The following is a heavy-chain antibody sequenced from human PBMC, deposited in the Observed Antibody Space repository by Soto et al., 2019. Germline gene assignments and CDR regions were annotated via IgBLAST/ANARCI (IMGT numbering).Heavy chain of an antibody. J-gene: IGHJ2*01. CDR2: ISGSGGST. V-gene: IGHV3-23*01. Sequence: EVQLLESGGGLVQPGGSLRLSCAASGFTFSSYAMNWVRQAPGKGLEWVSVISGSGGSTYYADAVKGRFTISRDNSKNTLYLKMNTLRAEDTAVHYCANRPVGWYFDLWGRGTRVTVSS. CDR1: GFTFSSYA. CDR3: ANRPVGWYFDL. D-gene: IGHD1-26*01.